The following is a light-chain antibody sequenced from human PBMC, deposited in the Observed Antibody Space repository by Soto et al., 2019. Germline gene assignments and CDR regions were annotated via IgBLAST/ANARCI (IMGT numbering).Light chain of an antibody. CDR1: QSVASIS. CDR3: QRYNNWPLT. Sequence: EIVLTQSPGTLSLSPGERATLSCRASQSVASISLAWYQQKPGQAPRLLIYGASSRATGIPDRFSGSGSGTDFTLTISRLQSEDFAVYYCQRYNNWPLTFGGGTKV. V-gene: IGKV3-20*01. J-gene: IGKJ4*01. CDR2: GAS.